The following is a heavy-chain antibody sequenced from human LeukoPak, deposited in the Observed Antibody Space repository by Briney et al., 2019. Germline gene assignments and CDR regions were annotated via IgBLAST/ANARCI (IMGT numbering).Heavy chain of an antibody. CDR1: GGSISSYY. V-gene: IGHV4-59*01. CDR2: IYYSGST. CDR3: AGNYYDSTGPKY. D-gene: IGHD3-22*01. J-gene: IGHJ4*02. Sequence: SETLSLTCTVSGGSISSYYWSWIRKPPGKGLEWIGYIYYSGSTNYNPSLKSRVTISVDTSKNQFSLKLSSVTAADTAVYYCAGNYYDSTGPKYWGQGTLVTVSS.